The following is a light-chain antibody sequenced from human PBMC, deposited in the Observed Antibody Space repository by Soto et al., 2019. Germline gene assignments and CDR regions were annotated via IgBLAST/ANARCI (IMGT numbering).Light chain of an antibody. V-gene: IGKV3-20*01. J-gene: IGKJ2*01. Sequence: ETVLMQSPGTLSLSPGERATLSCRASQSVSSYSALYQQKPGQAPRLLIYGTSSRAIGIPDRFSGSGSGTDFTLTISRLEHEDFAVYHCQQYGSSPPTFGRGTRLEIK. CDR3: QQYGSSPPT. CDR1: QSVSSY. CDR2: GTS.